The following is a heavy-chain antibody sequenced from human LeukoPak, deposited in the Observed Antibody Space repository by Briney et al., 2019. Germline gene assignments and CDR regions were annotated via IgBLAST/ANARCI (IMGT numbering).Heavy chain of an antibody. Sequence: GESLKISCKGSGYSFTSYWIGWVRQMPGKGLEWMGIIYPGDSDTRYSPSFQGQVTISADKSISTAYLQWSSLKASDTAMYYCARHLPNVPNYCDFWSGYYTGNDAFDIWGQGTMVTVSS. J-gene: IGHJ3*02. V-gene: IGHV5-51*01. CDR1: GYSFTSYW. D-gene: IGHD3-3*01. CDR2: IYPGDSDT. CDR3: ARHLPNVPNYCDFWSGYYTGNDAFDI.